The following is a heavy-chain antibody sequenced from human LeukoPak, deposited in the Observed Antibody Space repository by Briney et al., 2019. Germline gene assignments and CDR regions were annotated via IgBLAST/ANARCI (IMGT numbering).Heavy chain of an antibody. J-gene: IGHJ4*02. CDR3: ARSRDRRSGFDY. Sequence: SQTLSLTCAVSGGSISSGGSSWSWIRQPPGKGLEWIGYIYHSGSTYYNPSLKSRVTISVDRSKNQFSLKLSSVTAADTAVYYCARSRDRRSGFDYWGQGTLFTVSS. CDR2: IYHSGST. V-gene: IGHV4-30-2*01. D-gene: IGHD5-24*01. CDR1: GGSISSGGSS.